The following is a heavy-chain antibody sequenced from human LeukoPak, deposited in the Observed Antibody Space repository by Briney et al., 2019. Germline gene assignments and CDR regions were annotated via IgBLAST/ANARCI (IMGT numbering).Heavy chain of an antibody. CDR1: GFTFSDDY. V-gene: IGHV3-11*06. CDR2: IGGSGSDT. J-gene: IGHJ4*02. CDR3: VRHTRTAAF. Sequence: GGSLRLSCAASGFTFSDDYMTWIRQVPGKGLESIAYIGGSGSDTNYTDSVRGRFTISRDNARSSLFLQMNSLTAEDSAVYFCVRHTRTAAFWGQGALVTVSS. D-gene: IGHD2-15*01.